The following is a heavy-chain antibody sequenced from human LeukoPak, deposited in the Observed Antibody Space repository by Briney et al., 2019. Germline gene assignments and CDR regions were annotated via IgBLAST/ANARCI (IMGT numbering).Heavy chain of an antibody. J-gene: IGHJ4*02. V-gene: IGHV3-11*01. CDR2: ISSSGSTI. CDR1: GFTFSDYY. CDR3: AREARDGIAARPLDY. Sequence: GGSLRLSCAASGFTFSDYYMSWIRQAPGKGLEWVSYISSSGSTIYYADSVKGRFTISRDNAKNSLYLQMNSLRAEDTALYHCAREARDGIAARPLDYWGQGTLVTVSS. D-gene: IGHD6-6*01.